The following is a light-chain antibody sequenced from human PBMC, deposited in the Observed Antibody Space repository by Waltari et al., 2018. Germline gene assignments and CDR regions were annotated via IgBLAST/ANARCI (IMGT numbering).Light chain of an antibody. CDR2: QVS. V-gene: IGKV2-30*02. Sequence: DVVMTQSPLSLPVTPGQPASISCRSSQSLVHNDGKTYLNWLQQKPGQPPRRLIYQVSNRDSGVPDRFSGSGAGTDFTLKISRVEAEDVGIYYCVQGTHWPPTFGQGTKVEIK. CDR1: QSLVHNDGKTY. J-gene: IGKJ1*01. CDR3: VQGTHWPPT.